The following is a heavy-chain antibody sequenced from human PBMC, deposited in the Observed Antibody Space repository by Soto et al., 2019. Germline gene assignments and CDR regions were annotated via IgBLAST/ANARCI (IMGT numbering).Heavy chain of an antibody. V-gene: IGHV3-30-3*01. Sequence: SLRLSCAASGFTFSSYAMHWVRQAPGKGLEWVAVISYDGSNKYYADSVKGRFTISRDNSKNTLYLQMNSLRAEDTAVYYCAREEVPVRSARSFPRFDPWGQGTLVTVSS. CDR1: GFTFSSYA. CDR2: ISYDGSNK. D-gene: IGHD4-17*01. J-gene: IGHJ5*02. CDR3: AREEVPVRSARSFPRFDP.